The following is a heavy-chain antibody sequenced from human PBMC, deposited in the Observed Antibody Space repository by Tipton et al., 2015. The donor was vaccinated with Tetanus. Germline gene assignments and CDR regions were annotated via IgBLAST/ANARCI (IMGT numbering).Heavy chain of an antibody. CDR3: AKSADNWFDP. CDR2: VYYNGSP. CDR1: GGSISSGTYY. D-gene: IGHD4/OR15-4a*01. Sequence: TLSLTCTVSGGSISSGTYYWGWLRQPPGKGLEWVGSVYYNGSPYYDPSLKSRVTISVDTSKNQFSLKLTSVTAADTAFYFCAKSADNWFDPWGQGTLVTVSS. V-gene: IGHV4-39*01. J-gene: IGHJ5*02.